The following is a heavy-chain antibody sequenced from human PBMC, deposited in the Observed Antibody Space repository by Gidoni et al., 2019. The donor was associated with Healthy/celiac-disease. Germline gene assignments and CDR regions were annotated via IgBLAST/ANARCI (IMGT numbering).Heavy chain of an antibody. CDR1: GGSISSYY. CDR2: IYYSGST. J-gene: IGHJ4*02. Sequence: QVQLQVSGPGLVKPSETLFLTCTVPGGSISSYYWSWIRQPPGKGLEWIGYIYYSGSTNYNPSLKSRVTISVDTSKNQFSLKLSSVTAADTAVYYCASGAERDPDYYDSSGYYGYWGQGTLVTVSS. CDR3: ASGAERDPDYYDSSGYYGY. D-gene: IGHD3-22*01. V-gene: IGHV4-59*01.